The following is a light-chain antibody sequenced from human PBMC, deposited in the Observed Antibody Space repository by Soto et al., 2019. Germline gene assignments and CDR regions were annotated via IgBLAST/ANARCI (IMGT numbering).Light chain of an antibody. CDR1: SSNIGAGYD. J-gene: IGLJ1*01. CDR3: QSYDSSLSG. CDR2: CNS. Sequence: QSVLTQPPSVSGAPGQRVTIPCTGSSSNIGAGYDGHWYQQLPGTAPKLLIYCNSNRPSGVPDRFSGSKSGTSASLAITGLQAEDEADYYCQSYDSSLSGIGTGTKVTVL. V-gene: IGLV1-40*01.